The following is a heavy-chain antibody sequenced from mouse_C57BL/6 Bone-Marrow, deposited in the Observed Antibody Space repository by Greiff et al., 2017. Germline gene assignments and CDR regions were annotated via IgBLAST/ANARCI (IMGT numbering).Heavy chain of an antibody. V-gene: IGHV1-72*01. D-gene: IGHD1-1*01. CDR3: ARRDYYGSSYYFDY. CDR1: GYTFTSYW. J-gene: IGHJ2*01. Sequence: VQLQQPGAELVKPGASVKLSCKASGYTFTSYWMHWVKQRPGRGLEWIGRIDPNSGGTKYNEKFKSKATLTVDKPSSPAYMQLSSLTSEDSAVYYCARRDYYGSSYYFDYWGQGTTLTVSS. CDR2: IDPNSGGT.